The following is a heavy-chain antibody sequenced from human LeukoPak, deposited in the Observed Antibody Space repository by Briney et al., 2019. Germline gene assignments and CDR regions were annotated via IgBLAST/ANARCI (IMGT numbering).Heavy chain of an antibody. CDR2: IYYSGST. D-gene: IGHD6-13*01. V-gene: IGHV4-39*07. CDR1: GGSISSSSYY. Sequence: SETLSLTCTVSGGSISSSSYYWGWIRQPPGKGLEWIGSIYYSGSTYYNPSLKSRVTISVDTSKNQFSLKLSSVTAADTAVYYCARDRVIAAAGTGTSGLDYWGQGTLVTVSS. CDR3: ARDRVIAAAGTGTSGLDY. J-gene: IGHJ4*02.